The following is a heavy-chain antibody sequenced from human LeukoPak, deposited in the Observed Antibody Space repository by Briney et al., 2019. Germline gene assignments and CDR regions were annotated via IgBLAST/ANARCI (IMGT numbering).Heavy chain of an antibody. J-gene: IGHJ4*02. CDR1: GFTFNRFG. CDR2: MSYDGRNK. V-gene: IGHV3-30*03. CDR3: ARSYVSSVVFSGFDY. Sequence: GSLRLSCAASGFTFNRFGMHWVRQAPGKGLEWVAAMSYDGRNKYYSGSVRGRFSISRDNSKNTLYLQMTGLRPEDTALYYCARSYVSSVVFSGFDYWGQGVLVTVSS. D-gene: IGHD3-16*01.